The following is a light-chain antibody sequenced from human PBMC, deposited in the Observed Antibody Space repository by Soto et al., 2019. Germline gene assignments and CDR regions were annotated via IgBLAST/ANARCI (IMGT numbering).Light chain of an antibody. CDR1: QSISSW. V-gene: IGKV1-5*01. J-gene: IGKJ1*01. CDR2: DAS. CDR3: QQYNSYSWT. Sequence: DIQMTQSPSTLSASVGDRVTITCRASQSISSWLAWYQQKPGKAPKLLIYDASSLESGVPSRFSGSGSGTEFTLTISSLQPDDFETYYCQQYNSYSWTFGQGTKVESK.